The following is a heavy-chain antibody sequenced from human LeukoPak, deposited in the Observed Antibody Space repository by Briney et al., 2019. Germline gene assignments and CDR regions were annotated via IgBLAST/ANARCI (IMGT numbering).Heavy chain of an antibody. CDR3: ARDIDSSGYYYPSFDY. CDR2: ISYDGSNK. Sequence: GGSLRLSCAASGFTFSSYAMRWVRQAPGKGLEWVALISYDGSNKYYADSVKGRFTISRGNSKNALYLQMNSLRAEDTAVYYCARDIDSSGYYYPSFDYWGQGTLVTVSS. J-gene: IGHJ4*02. V-gene: IGHV3-30-3*01. D-gene: IGHD3-22*01. CDR1: GFTFSSYA.